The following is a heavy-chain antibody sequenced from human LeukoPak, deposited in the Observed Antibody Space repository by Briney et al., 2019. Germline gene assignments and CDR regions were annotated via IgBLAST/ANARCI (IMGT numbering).Heavy chain of an antibody. D-gene: IGHD4-17*01. CDR1: GGSISSYY. V-gene: IGHV4-59*08. Sequence: PSETLSLTCTVSGGSISSYYWSWIRQPPGKGLEWIGYIYYSGSTNYNPSLKSRVTISVDTSKNQFSLKLSSVTAADTAVYYCARGGLMTTVTTYWGQGTLVTVSS. CDR3: ARGGLMTTVTTY. J-gene: IGHJ4*02. CDR2: IYYSGST.